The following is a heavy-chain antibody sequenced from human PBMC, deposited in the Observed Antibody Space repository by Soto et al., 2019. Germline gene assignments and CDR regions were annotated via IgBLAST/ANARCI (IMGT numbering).Heavy chain of an antibody. D-gene: IGHD2-2*01. CDR2: IYYSGST. CDR3: ARALPSDCSSSSCTGQYFDY. V-gene: IGHV4-30-2*01. J-gene: IGHJ4*02. Sequence: SETLSLTCAVSGGSISSGAYSWNWIRQPPGKGLEWIGYIYYSGSTYYNPSLESRVTISVDRSKNQFSLKLNSVTAADTAVYYCARALPSDCSSSSCTGQYFDYWGQGTLVTVS. CDR1: GGSISSGAYS.